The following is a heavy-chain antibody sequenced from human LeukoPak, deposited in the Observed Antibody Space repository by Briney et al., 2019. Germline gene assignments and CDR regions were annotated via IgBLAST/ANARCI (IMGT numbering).Heavy chain of an antibody. V-gene: IGHV3-30-3*01. CDR2: ISYDGSNK. CDR3: ARASSIAAAGSFDY. J-gene: IGHJ4*02. D-gene: IGHD6-13*01. Sequence: PGGSLRLSCAASGFTFSSYAMHWVRQAPGKGLEWVAVISYDGSNKYYADSVKGRFTISRDNSKNTLYLQMNGLRAEDTAVYYCARASSIAAAGSFDYWGQGTLVTVSS. CDR1: GFTFSSYA.